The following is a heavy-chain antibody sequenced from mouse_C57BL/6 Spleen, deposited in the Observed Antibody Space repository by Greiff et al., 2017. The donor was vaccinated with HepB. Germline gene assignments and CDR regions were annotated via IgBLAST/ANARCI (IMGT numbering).Heavy chain of an antibody. CDR1: GFTFSSYA. V-gene: IGHV5-4*01. D-gene: IGHD2-1*01. CDR2: ISDGGSYT. CDR3: ARERGNYEFAY. J-gene: IGHJ3*01. Sequence: DVKLVESGGGLVKPGGSLKLSCAASGFTFSSYAMSWVRQTPEKRLEWVATISDGGSYTYYPDNVKGRFTISRDNAKNNLYLQMSHLKSEDTAMYYCARERGNYEFAYWGQGTLVTVSA.